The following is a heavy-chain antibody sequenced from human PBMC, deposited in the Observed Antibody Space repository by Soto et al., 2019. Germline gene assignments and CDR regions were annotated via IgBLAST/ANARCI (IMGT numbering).Heavy chain of an antibody. CDR2: ISWGSVTI. CDR1: GFTFGDCA. J-gene: IGHJ3*02. D-gene: IGHD1-1*01. Sequence: EVQLVESGGGLVQPGRSLRLSCAASGFTFGDCAMHWVRQAPGKGLEWVSGISWGSVTIDYADSVKGRFTISRDNVKNSLYLQMNSLRPEDMGMYYCAKGGNVGVDAFDIWGQGTKVTVSS. V-gene: IGHV3-9*03. CDR3: AKGGNVGVDAFDI.